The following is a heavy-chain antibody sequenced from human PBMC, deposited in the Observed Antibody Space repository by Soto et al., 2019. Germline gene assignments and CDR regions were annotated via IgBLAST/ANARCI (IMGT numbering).Heavy chain of an antibody. J-gene: IGHJ4*02. Sequence: PSETLSLTCAVYGGSFSGYYWSWIRQPPGKGLEWIGEINHSGSTNYNPSLKSRVTISVDTSKNQFSLKLSSVTAADTAVYYCARGMYLVPARAFDYWGQGTLVTVSS. D-gene: IGHD2-2*01. CDR3: ARGMYLVPARAFDY. CDR2: INHSGST. V-gene: IGHV4-34*01. CDR1: GGSFSGYY.